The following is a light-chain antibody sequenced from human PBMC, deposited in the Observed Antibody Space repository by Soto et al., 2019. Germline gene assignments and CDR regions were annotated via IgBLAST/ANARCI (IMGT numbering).Light chain of an antibody. J-gene: IGKJ2*01. CDR2: GAS. CDR1: QSVSSSY. CDR3: QQYGSSPYT. V-gene: IGKV3-20*01. Sequence: EIVLTQSPGTLSLSPGERTTLSCRAIQSVSSSYLAWYQQKPGQAPRLLIYGASSRATGIPDRFSGSGSGTDFTLTISRLEPEDFAVYYGQQYGSSPYTFGQGTKLEIK.